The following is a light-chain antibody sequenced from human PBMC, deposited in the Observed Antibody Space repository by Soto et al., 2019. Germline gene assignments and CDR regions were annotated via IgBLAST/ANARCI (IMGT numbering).Light chain of an antibody. CDR1: SSDVGGYNY. Sequence: QSVLTQPASLSGSPGQSITISCTGTSSDVGGYNYVSWYQQHSGKAPKLMIYDVSNRPSGVSNRFSGSKSGNTASLTISGLQAEDEADYYCSSYTSSSTLVFGGGTKVTVL. J-gene: IGLJ2*01. V-gene: IGLV2-14*01. CDR3: SSYTSSSTLV. CDR2: DVS.